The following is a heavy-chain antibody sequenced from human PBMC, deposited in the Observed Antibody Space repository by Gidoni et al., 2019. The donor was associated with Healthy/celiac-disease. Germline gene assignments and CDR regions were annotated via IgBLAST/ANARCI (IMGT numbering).Heavy chain of an antibody. D-gene: IGHD5-18*01. CDR3: ARGAYSYDY. Sequence: QVLLQVSGPGLVKPSETLSLTCTVYGGSISRYYCSWIRQPAGKGLEWIGYIYYSGSTNYNPSLKSRVTISVDTSKNQFSLKLSSVTAADTAVYYCARGAYSYDYWGQGTLVTVSS. CDR1: GGSISRYY. J-gene: IGHJ4*02. CDR2: IYYSGST. V-gene: IGHV4-59*01.